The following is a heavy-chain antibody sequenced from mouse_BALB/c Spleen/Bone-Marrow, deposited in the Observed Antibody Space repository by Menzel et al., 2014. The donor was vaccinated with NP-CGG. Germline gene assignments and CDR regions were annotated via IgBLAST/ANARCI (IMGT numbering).Heavy chain of an antibody. V-gene: IGHV1S81*02. Sequence: LQESGAELVKPGASVKLSCKASGYTFTSYYMYWVKQRPGQGLEWIGGINPSNGGTNFNEKFKSKATLTVDKSSSTACMQLSSLTSEDSAVYYCTRYGYDPLYAMDYWGQGTSVTVSS. CDR3: TRYGYDPLYAMDY. D-gene: IGHD2-3*01. CDR1: GYTFTSYY. CDR2: INPSNGGT. J-gene: IGHJ4*01.